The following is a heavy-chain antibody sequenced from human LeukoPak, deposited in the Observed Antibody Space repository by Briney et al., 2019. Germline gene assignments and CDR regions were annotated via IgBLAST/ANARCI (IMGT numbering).Heavy chain of an antibody. Sequence: SVKVSCKASGGTFSSYAISWVRQAPGQGLEWMGGIIPIFGTANYAQKFQGRVTITADESTSTAYMELSSLRSEDTAVYYCARERLNYYGPGSYLWGQGTLVTVSS. D-gene: IGHD3-10*01. CDR2: IIPIFGTA. CDR1: GGTFSSYA. CDR3: ARERLNYYGPGSYL. V-gene: IGHV1-69*13. J-gene: IGHJ4*02.